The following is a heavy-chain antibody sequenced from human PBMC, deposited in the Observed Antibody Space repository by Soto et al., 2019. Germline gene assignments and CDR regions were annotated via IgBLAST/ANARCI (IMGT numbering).Heavy chain of an antibody. Sequence: PSETLSLTCTVSGVSINTNNYYWGWVRQPPGKGLEWIGNIFYSGSTFYNPSLRSRLTISVDTSKNQFSLRLNSVTAADAAAYYCAGFVVPDSRNTGFDYWGQGTLVTVSS. CDR3: AGFVVPDSRNTGFDY. D-gene: IGHD2-15*01. V-gene: IGHV4-39*01. CDR1: GVSINTNNYY. J-gene: IGHJ4*02. CDR2: IFYSGST.